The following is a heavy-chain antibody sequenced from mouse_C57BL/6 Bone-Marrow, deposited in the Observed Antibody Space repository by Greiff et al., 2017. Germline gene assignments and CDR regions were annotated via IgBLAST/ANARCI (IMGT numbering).Heavy chain of an antibody. J-gene: IGHJ3*01. CDR1: GFSLSTFGMG. V-gene: IGHV8-8*01. D-gene: IGHD2-3*01. CDR2: IWWDDDK. CDR3: ARTPYDGYSAWFAY. Sequence: QVTLKESGPGILQPSQTLSLTCSFSGFSLSTFGMGVGWIRQPSGKGLEWLAHIWWDDDKYYNPARKSRLTISKDTSKNQVFLKIANVDTADTATYYCARTPYDGYSAWFAYWGQGTLVTVSA.